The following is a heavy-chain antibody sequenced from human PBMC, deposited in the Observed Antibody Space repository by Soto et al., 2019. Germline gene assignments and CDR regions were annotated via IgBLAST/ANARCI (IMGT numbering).Heavy chain of an antibody. CDR1: GFTFGTYG. CDR2: IWYDGSVK. CDR3: ARADCGGQCPCDY. Sequence: PGGSLRLSCAASGFTFGTYGMHWVRQAPGKGLEWVAGIWYDGSVKTYADSVKGRFSIPRDNSQNTVYLQMNTLRAGDTAVYYCARADCGGQCPCDYWGQGTLVT. J-gene: IGHJ4*02. D-gene: IGHD2-21*01. V-gene: IGHV3-33*01.